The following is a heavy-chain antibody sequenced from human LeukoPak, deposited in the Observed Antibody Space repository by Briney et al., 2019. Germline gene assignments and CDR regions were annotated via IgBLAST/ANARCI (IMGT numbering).Heavy chain of an antibody. V-gene: IGHV4-4*07. D-gene: IGHD1-26*01. J-gene: IGHJ6*03. CDR3: ARSAKLRVYYYYMDV. CDR1: GGSISSYY. CDR2: IYTTGST. Sequence: PSETLSLTXTVSGGSISSYYCSWIRQPAGKGLEWIGCIYTTGSTNYNPSLKSRVTMSVDTSKNQFSLRLSSVTAADTAVYYCARSAKLRVYYYYMDVWGKGTTVTVSS.